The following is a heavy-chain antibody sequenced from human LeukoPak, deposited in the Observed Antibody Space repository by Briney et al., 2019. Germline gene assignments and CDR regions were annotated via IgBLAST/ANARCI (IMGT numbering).Heavy chain of an antibody. D-gene: IGHD1/OR15-1a*01. V-gene: IGHV3-21*04. CDR3: AKGTKPVMTIPDY. CDR2: ISKSSTYI. CDR1: GFTFRDYT. Sequence: GGSLRLSCAASGFTFRDYTMNWVRQAPGKGLEWVSAISKSSTYIKYADSVKGRFTVSRDNAKNSLFLQMNSLRAEDTAMYYCAKGTKPVMTIPDYWGQGILVTVSS. J-gene: IGHJ4*02.